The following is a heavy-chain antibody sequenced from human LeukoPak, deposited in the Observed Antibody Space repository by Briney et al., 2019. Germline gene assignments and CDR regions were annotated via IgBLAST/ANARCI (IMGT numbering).Heavy chain of an antibody. D-gene: IGHD3-22*01. CDR2: ISSSSSYI. CDR1: GFTFSSYS. CDR3: ARGSHYYDSSGYYSQIGY. J-gene: IGHJ4*02. Sequence: PGGSLRLSCAASGFTFSSYSMNWVRQAPGKGLEWVSSISSSSSYIYYADSVKGRFTISRDNAKNSLYLQMNSLRAEDTAVYYCARGSHYYDSSGYYSQIGYWGQGTLVTVSS. V-gene: IGHV3-21*01.